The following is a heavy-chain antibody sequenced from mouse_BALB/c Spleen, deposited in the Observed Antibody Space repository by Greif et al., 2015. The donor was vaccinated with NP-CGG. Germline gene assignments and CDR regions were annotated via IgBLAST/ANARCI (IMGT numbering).Heavy chain of an antibody. J-gene: IGHJ2*01. CDR2: ISSGSSTI. Sequence: EVKLVESGGGLVQPGGPRKLSCAASGFTFSSFGMHWVRQAPEKGLEWVAYISSGSSTIYYADTVKGRFTISRDNPKNTLFLQMTSLRSEDTAMYYCARSHPFDYWGQGTTLTVSS. V-gene: IGHV5-17*02. CDR3: ARSHPFDY. CDR1: GFTFSSFG.